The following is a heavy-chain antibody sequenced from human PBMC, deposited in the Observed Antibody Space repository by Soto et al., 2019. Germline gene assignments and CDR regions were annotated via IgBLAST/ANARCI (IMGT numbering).Heavy chain of an antibody. CDR1: GFTFSSYS. Sequence: PGGSLRLSCVASGFTFSSYSMNWVRQAPGKGLEWVSSISSSSSYIYYADSVKGRFTISRDNAKNSLYLQMNSLRAEDTAVYYCARVYYDFWSGYYYYYYGMDVWGQGTTVTVSS. CDR3: ARVYYDFWSGYYYYYYGMDV. V-gene: IGHV3-21*01. D-gene: IGHD3-3*01. J-gene: IGHJ6*02. CDR2: ISSSSSYI.